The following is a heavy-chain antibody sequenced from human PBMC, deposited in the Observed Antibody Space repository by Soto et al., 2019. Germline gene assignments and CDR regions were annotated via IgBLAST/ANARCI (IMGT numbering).Heavy chain of an antibody. J-gene: IGHJ5*02. D-gene: IGHD6-13*01. CDR1: GGSISSYY. Sequence: PTETLPLTCTVSGGSISSYYWSWIRQPPGKGLEWIGYIYYSGSTNYNPSLKSRVTISVDTSKHHFSLKLSAVTAADTAVYYCVRAGPMAAASRSWFDPWSQVTPVTVS. CDR2: IYYSGST. V-gene: IGHV4-59*01. CDR3: VRAGPMAAASRSWFDP.